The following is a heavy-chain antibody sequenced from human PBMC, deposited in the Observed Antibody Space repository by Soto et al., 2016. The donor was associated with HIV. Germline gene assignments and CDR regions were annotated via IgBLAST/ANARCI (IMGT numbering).Heavy chain of an antibody. V-gene: IGHV4-31*03. CDR3: ARVRRDLCSGGSCLPFDY. D-gene: IGHD2-15*01. J-gene: IGHJ4*02. CDR2: IYYSGTT. Sequence: QVQLQESGPGLVKPSQTLSLTCSVSGGSISSGSYYWSWIRQHPGKGLEWIGYIYYSGTTYYNPSLKSRLTISIDTSKNHFSLKLSSVTAADTAIYYCARVRRDLCSGGSCLPFDYWGQGPWSPSPQ. CDR1: GGSISSGSYY.